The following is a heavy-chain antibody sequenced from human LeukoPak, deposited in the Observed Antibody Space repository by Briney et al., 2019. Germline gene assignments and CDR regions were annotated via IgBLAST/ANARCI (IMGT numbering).Heavy chain of an antibody. CDR3: ASSKWSAGGDYYHYIDV. V-gene: IGHV1-18*01. Sequence: ASVKVSCKASGYIFTSYGISWVRQAPGQGLEWMGWISAYNGNTNYAQKFQGRVTMTTDTSTSTAYMELRSLRSDDTAMYYCASSKWSAGGDYYHYIDVWGKGTTVTVSS. J-gene: IGHJ6*03. CDR1: GYIFTSYG. D-gene: IGHD6-13*01. CDR2: ISAYNGNT.